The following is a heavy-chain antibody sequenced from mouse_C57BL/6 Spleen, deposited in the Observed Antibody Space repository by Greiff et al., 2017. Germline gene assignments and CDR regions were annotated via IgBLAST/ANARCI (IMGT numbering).Heavy chain of an antibody. D-gene: IGHD2-5*01. Sequence: VKVVVSGGGLVKPGGSLKLSCAASGFTFSDYGMHWVRQAPEKGLEWVAYISSGSSTIYYADTVKGRFTISRDNAKNTLFLQMTSLRSEDTAMYYCARPSNYDAMDYWGQGTSVTVSS. CDR3: ARPSNYDAMDY. J-gene: IGHJ4*01. V-gene: IGHV5-17*01. CDR1: GFTFSDYG. CDR2: ISSGSSTI.